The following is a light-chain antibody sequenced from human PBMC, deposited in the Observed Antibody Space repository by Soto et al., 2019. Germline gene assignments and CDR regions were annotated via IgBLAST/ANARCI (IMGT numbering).Light chain of an antibody. V-gene: IGKV3-20*01. J-gene: IGKJ5*01. Sequence: EIVLTQSPGTLSLSPGERATLSCRASQSVNSNYLAWYQQKPGQAPRLLIYGASNRATGIPDRFSGSGSGTDFTLTISRLEPEDFAVYYCQQYVPSPRSTFGQGIRLEIK. CDR3: QQYVPSPRST. CDR2: GAS. CDR1: QSVNSNY.